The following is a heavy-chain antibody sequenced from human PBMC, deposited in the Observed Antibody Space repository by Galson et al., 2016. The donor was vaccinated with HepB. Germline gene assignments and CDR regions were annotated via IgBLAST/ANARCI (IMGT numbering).Heavy chain of an antibody. CDR3: ARGPADGDDASDI. D-gene: IGHD5-24*01. CDR2: IIPIFDTA. V-gene: IGHV1-69*06. CDR1: GGTFSSYS. J-gene: IGHJ3*02. Sequence: SVKVSCKASGGTFSSYSVNWVRQAPGQGLEWVGGIIPIFDTADYAQRFQGRVTMTADKSTGTAYMELRSLTFEDTALYFCARGPADGDDASDIWGQGTLVIVSS.